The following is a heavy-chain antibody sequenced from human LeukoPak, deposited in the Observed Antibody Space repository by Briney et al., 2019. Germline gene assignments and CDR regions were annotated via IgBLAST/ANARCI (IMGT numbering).Heavy chain of an antibody. CDR3: ARGRYCSADICTGGDSFDI. CDR1: GGSISNYY. V-gene: IGHV4-4*07. Sequence: SETLSLTCTVSGGSISNYYWSWIRQPAGKGLEWIGRKYARGRSYYNPPGQSRVTISVDTYKNQFSLKLRSVNAADPDVYYCARGRYCSADICTGGDSFDIWGQGTMVSVSP. D-gene: IGHD2-15*01. J-gene: IGHJ3*02. CDR2: KYARGRS.